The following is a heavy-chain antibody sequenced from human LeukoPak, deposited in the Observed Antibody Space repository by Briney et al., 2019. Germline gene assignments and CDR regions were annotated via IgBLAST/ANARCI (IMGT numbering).Heavy chain of an antibody. D-gene: IGHD2-21*02. Sequence: GGSLRLSCAASGFTFSSYGMHWVRRAPGKGLEWVAFIRYDGSNKYYADSVKGRFTISRDNSKNTLYLQMNSLRAEDTAVYYCAKWDCGGDCYASYFDYWGQGTLVTVSS. CDR2: IRYDGSNK. CDR3: AKWDCGGDCYASYFDY. CDR1: GFTFSSYG. V-gene: IGHV3-30*02. J-gene: IGHJ4*02.